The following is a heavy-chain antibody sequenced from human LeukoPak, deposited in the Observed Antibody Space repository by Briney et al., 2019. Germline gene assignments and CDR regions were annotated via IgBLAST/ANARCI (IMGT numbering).Heavy chain of an antibody. Sequence: PGGSLRLSCAASGFTFSSYSMNWVRQAPGKGLEWVSSISSSSSNIYYADSVKGRFTISRDNSKNTLYLQMNSLRAEDTAVYYCAKDKVGDEYYYYMDVWGKGTTVTISS. CDR3: AKDKVGDEYYYYMDV. CDR2: ISSSSSNI. J-gene: IGHJ6*03. D-gene: IGHD3-10*01. V-gene: IGHV3-21*01. CDR1: GFTFSSYS.